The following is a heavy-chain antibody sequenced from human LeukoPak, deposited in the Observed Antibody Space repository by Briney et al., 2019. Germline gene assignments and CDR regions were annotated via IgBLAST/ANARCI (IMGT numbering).Heavy chain of an antibody. V-gene: IGHV3-53*01. J-gene: IGHJ4*02. CDR2: IYSGGST. Sequence: GGSLRLSCAASGFTVSSNYMSWVRQAPGKGLEWVSVIYSGGSTYYADSVKGRFTISRDNSKNTLYLQMNSLRAEDTAVYYCARGYSSGYTYYFDYWGQGTLVTASS. CDR1: GFTVSSNY. D-gene: IGHD3-22*01. CDR3: ARGYSSGYTYYFDY.